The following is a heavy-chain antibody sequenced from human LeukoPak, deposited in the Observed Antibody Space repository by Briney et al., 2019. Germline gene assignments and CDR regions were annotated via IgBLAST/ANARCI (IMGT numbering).Heavy chain of an antibody. CDR1: GFTFSNYA. D-gene: IGHD5-18*01. CDR2: IWYDGSNK. Sequence: PGGSLRLSCAASGFTFSNYAMHWVRQAPGKGLEWVAIIWYDGSNKYYADSMKGRFTISRDNSRNTLSLQMDSLRVEDTAVYYCVRGGGYISSLLDHWGQGTLVAVSS. CDR3: VRGGGYISSLLDH. J-gene: IGHJ4*02. V-gene: IGHV3-33*01.